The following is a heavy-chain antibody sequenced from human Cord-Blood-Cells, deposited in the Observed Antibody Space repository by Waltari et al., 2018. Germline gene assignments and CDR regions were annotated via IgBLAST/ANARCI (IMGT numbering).Heavy chain of an antibody. CDR3: ARAPVGYSSSWYPYKY. CDR1: GYTFTSYG. V-gene: IGHV1-18*01. D-gene: IGHD6-13*01. Sequence: QVQLVQSGAEVKKPGASVKVSCKASGYTFTSYGISWVRQAPGQGLEWMGWISAYNGNTNYAQKLQGRVTMTTDTSTSSAYMELRSLRSDDTAVYYCARAPVGYSSSWYPYKYWGQGTLVTVSS. CDR2: ISAYNGNT. J-gene: IGHJ4*02.